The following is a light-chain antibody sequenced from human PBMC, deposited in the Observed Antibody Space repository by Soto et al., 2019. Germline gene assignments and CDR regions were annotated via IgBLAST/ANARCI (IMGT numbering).Light chain of an antibody. Sequence: QPGLGQLDSVYCSLGRPVPISCTGSSSDVGGYNYVSWYQQHPGKAPKLMIYEVSNRPSGVSNRFSGSKSGNTASLTIAVLQAEDEADSYCSSYISSSTYVFGTGTKVTVL. CDR2: EVS. CDR3: SSYISSSTYV. J-gene: IGLJ1*01. CDR1: SSDVGGYNY. V-gene: IGLV2-14*01.